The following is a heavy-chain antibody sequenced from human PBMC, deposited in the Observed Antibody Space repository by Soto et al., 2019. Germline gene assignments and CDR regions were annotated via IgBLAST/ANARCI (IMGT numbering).Heavy chain of an antibody. CDR1: GFTFSSYA. J-gene: IGHJ4*02. D-gene: IGHD3-3*01. Sequence: PGGSLRLSCAASGFTFSSYAMSWVRQAPGKGLEWVSAISGSGGSTYYADSVKGRFTISRDNSKNTLYLQMNSLRAEDTAVYYCAKSSQYDFWSGYIIPSGDYWGQGTLVTVSS. CDR2: ISGSGGST. CDR3: AKSSQYDFWSGYIIPSGDY. V-gene: IGHV3-23*01.